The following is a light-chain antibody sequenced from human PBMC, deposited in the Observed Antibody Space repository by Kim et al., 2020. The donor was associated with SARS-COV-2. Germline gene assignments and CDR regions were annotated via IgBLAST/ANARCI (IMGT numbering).Light chain of an antibody. CDR3: QQFDNLTLT. CDR2: DAS. V-gene: IGKV1-33*01. Sequence: ASVGDRVTITCRASPDIADNLKWYQQKPGKAPKVLIYDASNVETGVPSRFSGTGSGTDFAFIITSLQPENIATYYCQQFDNLTLTFGGGTKVEIK. J-gene: IGKJ4*01. CDR1: PDIADN.